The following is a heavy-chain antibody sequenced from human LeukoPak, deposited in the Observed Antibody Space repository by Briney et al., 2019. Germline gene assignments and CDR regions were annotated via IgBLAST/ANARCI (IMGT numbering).Heavy chain of an antibody. V-gene: IGHV3-21*01. CDR3: ASRAGYCSSTSCYSGY. D-gene: IGHD2-2*01. CDR1: GFTFSSYS. Sequence: PGGSLRLSCAASGFTFSSYSMNWVRQAPGKGLEWVSSISSSSSYIYYADSVKGRFTISIDNAKNSLYLQMNSLRAEDTAVYYCASRAGYCSSTSCYSGYWGQGTLVTVSS. J-gene: IGHJ4*02. CDR2: ISSSSSYI.